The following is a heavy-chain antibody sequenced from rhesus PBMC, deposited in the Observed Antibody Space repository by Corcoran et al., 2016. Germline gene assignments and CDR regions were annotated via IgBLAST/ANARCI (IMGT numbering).Heavy chain of an antibody. CDR1: GASISSNW. V-gene: IGHV4-80*01. D-gene: IGHD7-45*01. Sequence: QVQLQESGPGLVKPSETLSLTCTVSGASISSNWWSWIRQPPGKGLGWIGERNGNRGSTNYNPSLKSRVTLSKNASQNQVSLKLSSVTAADTAVYYCARVGTNDYWGQGVLVTVSS. CDR2: RNGNRGST. CDR3: ARVGTNDY. J-gene: IGHJ4*01.